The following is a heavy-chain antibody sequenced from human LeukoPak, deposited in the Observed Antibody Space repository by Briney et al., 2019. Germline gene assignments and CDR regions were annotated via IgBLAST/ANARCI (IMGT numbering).Heavy chain of an antibody. D-gene: IGHD1-14*01. J-gene: IGHJ4*02. CDR2: TSNDESIK. Sequence: PGGSLRLPCAASGFTFNSYTMFWVRQAPGKGLEWVAVTSNDESIKYYADPVKGRFTISRDNSRDTPFLEMSSLRVEDTAVYYCARDPILGPPDYFDYWGRGTLVTVSS. CDR3: ARDPILGPPDYFDY. CDR1: GFTFNSYT. V-gene: IGHV3-30-3*01.